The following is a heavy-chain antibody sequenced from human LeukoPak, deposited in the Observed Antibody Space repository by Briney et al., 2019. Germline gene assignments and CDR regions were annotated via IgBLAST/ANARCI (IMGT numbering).Heavy chain of an antibody. V-gene: IGHV1-46*01. CDR3: ARAVNTNYYYYYMDV. CDR1: GYTFTSYY. Sequence: AAVKVSCKASGYTFTSYYMHWVRQAPGQGLEWMGIINPSGGSTSYAQKFQGRVTMTRDMSTSTVYMELSSLRSEDTAVYYCARAVNTNYYYYYMDVWGKGTTVTVSS. D-gene: IGHD1-1*01. J-gene: IGHJ6*03. CDR2: INPSGGST.